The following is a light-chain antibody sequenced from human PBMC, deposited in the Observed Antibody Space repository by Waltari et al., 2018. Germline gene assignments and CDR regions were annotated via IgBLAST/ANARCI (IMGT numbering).Light chain of an antibody. J-gene: IGLJ3*02. Sequence: NFMLTQPHSVSESPGKTVTVSCTRSSGSIASNYVQWFQQRPGSAPTTVIYEDDRRPSGVPDRFSGSIDRSSNSASLTISGLKTEDEADYYCQSSDSIWVFGGGTKLTVL. CDR1: SGSIASNY. CDR2: EDD. CDR3: QSSDSIWV. V-gene: IGLV6-57*03.